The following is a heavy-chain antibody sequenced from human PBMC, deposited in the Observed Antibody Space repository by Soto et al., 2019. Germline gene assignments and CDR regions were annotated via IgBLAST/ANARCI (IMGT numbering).Heavy chain of an antibody. D-gene: IGHD2-15*01. CDR1: GGSFSGYY. Sequence: QVQLQQWGAGLLKPSETLSLTCAVYGGSFSGYYWSWIHQPPGKGLEWIGEINHSGSTNYNPSLKSRVTISVDTSKNQFSLKLSSVTAADTAVYYCARDYCSGGSCPRYYFDYWGQGTLVTVSS. V-gene: IGHV4-34*01. CDR2: INHSGST. J-gene: IGHJ4*02. CDR3: ARDYCSGGSCPRYYFDY.